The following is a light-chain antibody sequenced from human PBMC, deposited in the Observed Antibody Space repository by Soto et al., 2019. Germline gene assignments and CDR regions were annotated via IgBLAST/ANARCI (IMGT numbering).Light chain of an antibody. CDR1: QGIGSY. V-gene: IGKV1-5*03. CDR3: QQYHIYSGT. CDR2: KAS. J-gene: IGKJ1*01. Sequence: DVQLTQSPSFLSTSVGGRVSITCRASQGIGSYLAWYQQRPGKPPNLLIYKASTLASGVPSRFSGSGSGTEFTLTINSLQPDDFATYYCQQYHIYSGTFGQGTKVDIK.